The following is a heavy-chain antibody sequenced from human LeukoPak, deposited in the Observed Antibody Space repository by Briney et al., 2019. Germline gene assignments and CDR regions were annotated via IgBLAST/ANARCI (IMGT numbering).Heavy chain of an antibody. D-gene: IGHD3-9*01. CDR1: GFTFSSYW. CDR3: ARVDFDWLFDY. Sequence: GGSLRLSCAASGFTFSSYWMSWVRQAPGKELEWVANIKQDGSEKYYVDSVKGRFTISRDNAKNSLYLQMNSLRAEDTAVYYCARVDFDWLFDYWGQGTLVTVSS. J-gene: IGHJ4*02. V-gene: IGHV3-7*01. CDR2: IKQDGSEK.